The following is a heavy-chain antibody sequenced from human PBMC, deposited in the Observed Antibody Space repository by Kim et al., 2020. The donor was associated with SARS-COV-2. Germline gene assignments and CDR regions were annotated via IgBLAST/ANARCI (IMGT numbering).Heavy chain of an antibody. J-gene: IGHJ5*02. CDR3: AREGGLETVSWFDP. CDR1: GGSISSYY. D-gene: IGHD1-1*01. CDR2: IYYSGST. V-gene: IGHV4-59*13. Sequence: SETLSLTCTVSGGSISSYYWSWIRQPPGKGLEWIGYIYYSGSTNYNPSLKSRVTISVDTSKNQFSLKLSSVTAADTAVYYCAREGGLETVSWFDPWGQGTLVTVSS.